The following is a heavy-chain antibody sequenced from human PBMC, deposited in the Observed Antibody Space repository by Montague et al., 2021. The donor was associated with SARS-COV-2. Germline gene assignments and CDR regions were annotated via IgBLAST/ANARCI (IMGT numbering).Heavy chain of an antibody. D-gene: IGHD3-22*01. CDR2: ISGSGGGT. J-gene: IGHJ4*02. CDR1: GFNFNAHA. V-gene: IGHV3-43*02. CDR3: AKDSGDFFDNSGNYYDY. Sequence: SLRLSCAVSGFNFNAHAMHWVRRAPGQGLEWVSTISGSGGGTFYADSLQGRFTISRDNGKNSLYLQMNSLRSEDTAFYYCAKDSGDFFDNSGNYYDYWGQGTLVTVSS.